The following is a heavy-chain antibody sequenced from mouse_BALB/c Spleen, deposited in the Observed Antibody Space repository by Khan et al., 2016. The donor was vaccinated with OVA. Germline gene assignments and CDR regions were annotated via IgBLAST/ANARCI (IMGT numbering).Heavy chain of an antibody. J-gene: IGHJ3*01. CDR1: GYTFTTYT. V-gene: IGHV1-4*01. D-gene: IGHD2-14*01. CDR3: AREGAYYRSDGWFAY. Sequence: QQVQSGAELARPGASVKMSCKASGYTFTTYTIHWVKQRPGQGLEWIGYIIPSNDYTNYNQKFKDRATLTADKSSSTAYMQLSSLTSEDSAVYYCAREGAYYRSDGWFAYWGQGTLVTVSA. CDR2: IIPSNDYT.